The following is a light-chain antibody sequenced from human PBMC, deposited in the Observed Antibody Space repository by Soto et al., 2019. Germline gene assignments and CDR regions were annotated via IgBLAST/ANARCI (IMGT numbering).Light chain of an antibody. Sequence: DIQMTQSPSSLSASVGGRVTITCRASQSISSYLNWYQQKPGKAPKLLIYAASSLQSGFPSRFSGSGSGTDFTLTISSLQPEDFATYYCQQSYSTPLTFGGGTKVEIK. V-gene: IGKV1-39*01. CDR2: AAS. J-gene: IGKJ4*01. CDR1: QSISSY. CDR3: QQSYSTPLT.